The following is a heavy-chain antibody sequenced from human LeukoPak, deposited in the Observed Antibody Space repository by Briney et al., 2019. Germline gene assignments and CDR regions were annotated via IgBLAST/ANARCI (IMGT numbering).Heavy chain of an antibody. CDR2: ISGSGTI. D-gene: IGHD3-10*01. CDR1: SASISTYY. J-gene: IGHJ5*02. V-gene: IGHV4-4*07. Sequence: SETLSLTCTVSSASISTYYWSWIRQPPGKGLEWIGRISGSGTITYNPALQSRLSISIDTSKNQFSLKLMSVTAADTAVYYCVRDSGTTGEVKFDPWGQGTLVTVSS. CDR3: VRDSGTTGEVKFDP.